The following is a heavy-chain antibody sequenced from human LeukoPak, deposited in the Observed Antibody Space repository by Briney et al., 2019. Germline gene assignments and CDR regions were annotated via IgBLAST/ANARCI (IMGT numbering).Heavy chain of an antibody. CDR3: ARDTSGYCSTSRCYGSWYFDL. Sequence: GGSLRLSCAASGNYWMHWVRQVPGKGLVWVSHINSDGSWTSYADSVKGRFTISKDNAKNTVYLQMNSLGAEDTAVYYCARDTSGYCSTSRCYGSWYFDLWGRGTLVTVSS. J-gene: IGHJ2*01. D-gene: IGHD2-2*01. CDR2: INSDGSWT. V-gene: IGHV3-74*01. CDR1: GNYW.